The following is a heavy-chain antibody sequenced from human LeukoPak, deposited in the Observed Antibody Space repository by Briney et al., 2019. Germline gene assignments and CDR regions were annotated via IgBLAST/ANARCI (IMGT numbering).Heavy chain of an antibody. V-gene: IGHV3-23*01. CDR3: AKARSGGVVVPAAIPDFDY. CDR1: GFTFSSYW. Sequence: AGGSLRLSCAASGFTFSSYWMSWVRQAPGKGLEWVSAISGSGGSTYYADSVKGRFTISRDNSKNTLYLQMNSLRAEDTAVYYCAKARSGGVVVPAAIPDFDYWGQGTLVTVSS. J-gene: IGHJ4*02. CDR2: ISGSGGST. D-gene: IGHD2-2*01.